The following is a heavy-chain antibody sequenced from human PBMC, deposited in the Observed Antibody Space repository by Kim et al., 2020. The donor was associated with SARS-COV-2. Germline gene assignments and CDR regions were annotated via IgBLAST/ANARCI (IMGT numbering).Heavy chain of an antibody. D-gene: IGHD1-26*01. CDR2: ISGSGGST. CDR3: AKPGHPTISGDYGMDV. Sequence: GGSLRLSCAASGFTFSSYAMSWVRQAPGKGLEWVSAISGSGGSTYYADSVKGRFTISRDNSKNTLYLQMNSLRAEDTAVYYCAKPGHPTISGDYGMDVWGQGTTVTVSS. J-gene: IGHJ6*02. V-gene: IGHV3-23*01. CDR1: GFTFSSYA.